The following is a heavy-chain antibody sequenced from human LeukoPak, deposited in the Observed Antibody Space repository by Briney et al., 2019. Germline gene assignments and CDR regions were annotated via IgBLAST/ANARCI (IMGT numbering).Heavy chain of an antibody. Sequence: ASVKVSCKAFGYTFTSYDINWVRQATGQGLEWMGGFDPEDGETIYAQKFQGRVTMTEDTSTDTAYMELSSLRSEDTAVYYCATAMVRGANYYYYYYMDVWGKGTTVTVSS. J-gene: IGHJ6*03. CDR3: ATAMVRGANYYYYYYMDV. CDR1: GYTFTSYD. CDR2: FDPEDGET. V-gene: IGHV1-24*01. D-gene: IGHD3-10*01.